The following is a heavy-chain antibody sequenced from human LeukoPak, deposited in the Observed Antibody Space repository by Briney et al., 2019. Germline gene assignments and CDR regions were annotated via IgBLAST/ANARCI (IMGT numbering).Heavy chain of an antibody. D-gene: IGHD4-23*01. V-gene: IGHV1-69*13. Sequence: SVKVSCKASGGTFSSYAISWVRQAPGQGLEWMGGIIPIFGTANYAQKFQDRVTITAVESMSTVYMELSSLRSEDTAVYYCARGWLAETTVVTPYNYWGQGTLVTVSS. CDR3: ARGWLAETTVVTPYNY. J-gene: IGHJ4*02. CDR2: IIPIFGTA. CDR1: GGTFSSYA.